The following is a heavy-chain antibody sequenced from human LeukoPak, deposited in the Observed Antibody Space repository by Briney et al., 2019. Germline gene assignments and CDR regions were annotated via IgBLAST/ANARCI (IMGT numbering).Heavy chain of an antibody. CDR3: ARGTMIVVDHWYFDL. D-gene: IGHD3-22*01. CDR1: GGSISSSNW. V-gene: IGHV4-4*02. CDR2: IHHSGST. Sequence: SGTLSLTCAVSGGSISSSNWWSWVRQPPGKELEWIGEIHHSGSTNYNPSLKSRVTISVDKSKNQFSLKHSSVTAADTAVYYCARGTMIVVDHWYFDLWGRGTLVTVSS. J-gene: IGHJ2*01.